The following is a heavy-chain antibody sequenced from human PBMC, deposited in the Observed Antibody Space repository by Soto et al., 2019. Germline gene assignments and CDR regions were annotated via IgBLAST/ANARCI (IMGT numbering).Heavy chain of an antibody. CDR1: GYTFTTYD. D-gene: IGHD2-15*01. V-gene: IGHV1-18*01. J-gene: IGHJ6*02. CDR2: ISTYNGNT. CDR3: ARVVAAAPVYYGMDV. Sequence: PVKGSCKASGYTFTTYDISWVRQAPGQGLQWMGRISTYNGNTNYPQSLQGRLTMTTDTSTTTAYMELRSQGSDDTAVYYCARVVAAAPVYYGMDVWGQGTTVTVSS.